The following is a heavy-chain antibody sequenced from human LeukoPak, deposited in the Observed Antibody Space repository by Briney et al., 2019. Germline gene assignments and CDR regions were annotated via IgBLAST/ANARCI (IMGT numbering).Heavy chain of an antibody. D-gene: IGHD6-13*01. J-gene: IGHJ6*02. CDR1: GYTFTGYY. Sequence: ASVKVSCKASGYTFTGYYMHWVRQAPGRGLEWMGWINPNSGGTNYAQKFQGRVTMTRDTSISTAYMELSRLRSDDTAVYYCAAGYSSSWYAIGYYYYGMDVWGQGTTVTVSS. CDR3: AAGYSSSWYAIGYYYYGMDV. V-gene: IGHV1-2*02. CDR2: INPNSGGT.